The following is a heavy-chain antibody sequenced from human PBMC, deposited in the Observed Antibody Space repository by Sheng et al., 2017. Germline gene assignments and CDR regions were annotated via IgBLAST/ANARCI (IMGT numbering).Heavy chain of an antibody. D-gene: IGHD3-3*01. J-gene: IGHJ3*02. Sequence: QVQLVESGGGVVQPGRSLRLSCAASGFTFSSYGMHWVRQAPGKGLEWVAVISYDGSNKYYADSVKGRFTISRDNSKNTLYLQMNSLRAEDTAVYYCAKDVAKLVLRFLVVVILYAFDIWGQGT. CDR2: ISYDGSNK. CDR1: GFTFSSYG. CDR3: AKDVAKLVLRFLVVVILYAFDI. V-gene: IGHV3-30*18.